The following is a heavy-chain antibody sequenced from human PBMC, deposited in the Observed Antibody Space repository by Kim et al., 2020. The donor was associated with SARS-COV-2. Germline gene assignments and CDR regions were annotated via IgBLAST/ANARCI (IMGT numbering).Heavy chain of an antibody. J-gene: IGHJ6*02. CDR3: ASGMGFRDLLSGMDD. V-gene: IGHV3-NL1*01. Sequence: GGSLRLSCAASGFTFSSDAMHWVRQAPGKGLEWVSVISHGGSNKYYVDSVKGPFTISRDNSKNTLYLQMNSLRAEDTAVYYCASGMGFRDLLSGMDDWGQGTTGTVSS. CDR1: GFTFSSDA. CDR2: ISHGGSNK. D-gene: IGHD3-10*01.